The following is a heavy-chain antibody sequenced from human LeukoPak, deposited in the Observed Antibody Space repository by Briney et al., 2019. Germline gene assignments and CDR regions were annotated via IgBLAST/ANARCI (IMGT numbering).Heavy chain of an antibody. CDR3: ARDSKCDDGDCYWSPFDY. CDR1: GYTFTGYY. J-gene: IGHJ4*02. V-gene: IGHV1-2*02. D-gene: IGHD2-21*02. CDR2: INPDSGGT. Sequence: GASVKVSCKASGYTFTGYYIHWVRQAPGQGLEWMGWINPDSGGTNYAQKFQGRVTMTRDTSIRTAYMELSRLRSDDTAVYYCARDSKCDDGDCYWSPFDYWGQGTLVTVSS.